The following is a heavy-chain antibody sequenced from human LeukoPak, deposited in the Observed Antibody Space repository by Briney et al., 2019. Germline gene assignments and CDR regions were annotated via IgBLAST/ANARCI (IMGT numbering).Heavy chain of an antibody. CDR1: GDSVSSNSAA. CDR3: AGGSGTYYSLANY. V-gene: IGHV6-1*01. D-gene: IGHD3-10*01. CDR2: TYYRSKWYS. Sequence: SQTLSLTCAISGDSVSSNSAAWSWIRQSASRGLEWLGWTYYRSKWYSEYAVSVKSRITISPDTSKNQFSLQLNSVTPEDTAVYYRAGGSGTYYSLANYWGQGTLVTVSS. J-gene: IGHJ4*02.